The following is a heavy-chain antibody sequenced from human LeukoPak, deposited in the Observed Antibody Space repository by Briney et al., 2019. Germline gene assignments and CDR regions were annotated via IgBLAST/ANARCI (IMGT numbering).Heavy chain of an antibody. CDR3: ARGPPRPRYYYYFYYMDV. V-gene: IGHV3-23*01. CDR1: GPTFSSSA. Sequence: PGESLRLSCTASGPTFSSSAMSWVRQAPGKGLEWVSGISGSGSGGSTYYADSVKGRFTISRDNSKNSLYLQMNSLRAEDTAVYYCARGPPRPRYYYYFYYMDVWGKGTTVTISS. CDR2: ISGSGSGGST. D-gene: IGHD1-26*01. J-gene: IGHJ6*03.